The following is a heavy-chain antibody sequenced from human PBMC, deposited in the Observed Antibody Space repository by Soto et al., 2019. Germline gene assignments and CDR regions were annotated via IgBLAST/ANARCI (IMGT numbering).Heavy chain of an antibody. D-gene: IGHD1-1*01. V-gene: IGHV3-7*01. CDR3: ATLDTAEIQTSAY. J-gene: IGHJ4*02. CDR1: GFIFSAYW. CDR2: INRGSSGT. Sequence: EVQLVESGGDLVQPGGSLRLSCAGSGFIFSAYWMSWVRHGPGKGLEWVAMINRGSSGTHYVDSVKGRFTISRDNAKNSLNLQRSGLRVEDRAVYYCATLDTAEIQTSAYWGQGALVTVFS.